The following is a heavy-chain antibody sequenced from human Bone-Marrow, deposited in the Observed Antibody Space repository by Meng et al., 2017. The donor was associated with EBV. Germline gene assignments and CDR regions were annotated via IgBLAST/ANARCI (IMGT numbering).Heavy chain of an antibody. Sequence: QVERGQSWAEVRKPGASVKFSCETSGYTFIVSYIHWVRQAPGQGLEWMGRVNPTTGDSNYAQHFQGRVTMTRDKSINTASMELASLTPDDTAMYYCAVLLSTPLAFDSWGQGTLVTVSS. CDR3: AVLLSTPLAFDS. CDR1: GYTFIVSY. D-gene: IGHD5/OR15-5a*01. V-gene: IGHV1-2*06. CDR2: VNPTTGDS. J-gene: IGHJ4*02.